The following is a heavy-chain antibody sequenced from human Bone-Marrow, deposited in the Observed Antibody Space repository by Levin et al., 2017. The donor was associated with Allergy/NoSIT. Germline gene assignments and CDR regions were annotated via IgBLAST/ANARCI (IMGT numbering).Heavy chain of an antibody. V-gene: IGHV1-69*04. D-gene: IGHD3-22*01. J-gene: IGHJ3*01. Sequence: SVKVSCKASGGSFSSYPINWVRQAPGQGLEWMGRIIPMPGITNYTQNFQERVTITADRSTSTAYMELSSLRSEDTAVYYCARAFYYDSSGNYRSAFDLWGQGTRITVSS. CDR1: GGSFSSYP. CDR3: ARAFYYDSSGNYRSAFDL. CDR2: IIPMPGIT.